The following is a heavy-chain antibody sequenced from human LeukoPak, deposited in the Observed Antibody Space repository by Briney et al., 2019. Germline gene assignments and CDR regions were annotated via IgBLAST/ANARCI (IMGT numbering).Heavy chain of an antibody. CDR2: IYYSGTT. V-gene: IGHV4-59*01. J-gene: IGHJ5*02. CDR3: AREPGFDSSGYLNWFDP. CDR1: GGSISGYY. Sequence: SETLSLTCTVSGGSISGYYWSWIRQPPGKGLEWIGYIYYSGTTNYNPSLKSRVTISVDTSKNQFSLKLSSVTAADTAVYYCAREPGFDSSGYLNWFDPWGQGTLVTVSS. D-gene: IGHD3-22*01.